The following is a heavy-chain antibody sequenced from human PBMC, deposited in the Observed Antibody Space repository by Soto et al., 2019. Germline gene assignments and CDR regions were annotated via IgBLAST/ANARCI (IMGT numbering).Heavy chain of an antibody. CDR3: ARRLITFGGVIADDAFDI. CDR1: GGCINSSSDY. J-gene: IGHJ3*02. D-gene: IGHD3-16*02. CDR2: IYYSGST. V-gene: IGHV4-39*01. Sequence: SETLSLTCTVSGGCINSSSDYWGWIRQPPGKGLEWIGSIYYSGSTYYNPSLKSRVTISVDTSKNQFSLKLSSVTAADTVVYYCARRLITFGGVIADDAFDIWGQGTMVTVSS.